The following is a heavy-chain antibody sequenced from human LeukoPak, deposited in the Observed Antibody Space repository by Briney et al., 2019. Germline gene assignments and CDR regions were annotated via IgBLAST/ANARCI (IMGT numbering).Heavy chain of an antibody. V-gene: IGHV3-30*03. CDR3: ARQRITMVRGVIPNYMDV. J-gene: IGHJ6*03. D-gene: IGHD3-10*01. CDR1: GFTFSSYG. CDR2: ISYDGSNK. Sequence: PGGSLRLSCAASGFTFSSYGMHWVRQAPGKGLEWVAVISYDGSNKYYADSVKGRFTISRDNSKNTLYLQMNSLRAEDTAVYYCARQRITMVRGVIPNYMDVWGKGTTVTVSS.